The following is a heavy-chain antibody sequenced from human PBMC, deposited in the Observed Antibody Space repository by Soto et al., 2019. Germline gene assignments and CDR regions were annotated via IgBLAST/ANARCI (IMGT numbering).Heavy chain of an antibody. D-gene: IGHD1-26*01. CDR2: VFHSGIT. CDR3: ARDQNGSPYFDY. V-gene: IGHV4-59*01. Sequence: QVQLQESGPGLVKPSETLSLTCTVSGGSITSYYWSWIRQPPGKGLEWIGYVFHSGITGYNTSRNSRVTISVDASKNLFSLKLISVTAADTAVDYCARDQNGSPYFDYWGQGTLVTVSS. J-gene: IGHJ4*02. CDR1: GGSITSYY.